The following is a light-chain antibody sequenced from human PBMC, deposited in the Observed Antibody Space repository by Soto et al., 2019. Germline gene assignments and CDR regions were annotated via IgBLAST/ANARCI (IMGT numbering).Light chain of an antibody. J-gene: IGLJ1*01. CDR3: RSYTSSSTYV. Sequence: LTLPAAVSGSPGQSITISCTRTMSDVGAYNYVSWYQQHPGKAPKLMIYEVSNRPSGVSNRFSGSKSGNTASLTISGLQAEDEADYYRRSYTSSSTYVFATGTKVTVL. CDR1: MSDVGAYNY. V-gene: IGLV2-14*01. CDR2: EVS.